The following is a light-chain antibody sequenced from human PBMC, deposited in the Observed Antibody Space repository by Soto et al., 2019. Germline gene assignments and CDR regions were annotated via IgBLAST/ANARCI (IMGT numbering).Light chain of an antibody. CDR2: GAY. Sequence: EIVMTQSPATLSVSPGERATLSCRASQSVSSNLAWYQQKPGQAPSLLIYGAYTRATGTPARFSGSGSGTEFTLTIRSLQSEDFAVYYCKQYIRWPLTFGGGTKVDIK. CDR1: QSVSSN. J-gene: IGKJ4*01. V-gene: IGKV3-15*01. CDR3: KQYIRWPLT.